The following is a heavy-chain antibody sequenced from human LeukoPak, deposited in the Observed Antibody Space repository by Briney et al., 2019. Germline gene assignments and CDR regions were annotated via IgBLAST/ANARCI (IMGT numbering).Heavy chain of an antibody. CDR3: ARYGSTVFDI. J-gene: IGHJ3*02. Sequence: SETLSLTCTVSGGSISSYYWSWIRQPPGKGLEWIGYIYYSGSTNYNPSLKSRVTISVDTSKNQFSLKLSSVTAADTAVYYCARYGSTVFDIWGRGAMVTVSS. CDR2: IYYSGST. D-gene: IGHD2-2*03. CDR1: GGSISSYY. V-gene: IGHV4-59*12.